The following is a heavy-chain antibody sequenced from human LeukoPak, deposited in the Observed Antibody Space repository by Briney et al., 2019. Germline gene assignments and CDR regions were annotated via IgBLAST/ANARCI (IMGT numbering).Heavy chain of an antibody. CDR2: IYYSGST. V-gene: IGHV4-59*01. CDR1: GGSISSYY. J-gene: IGHJ4*02. CDR3: ARGGDGYRFDY. Sequence: NPSETLSLTCTVSGGSISSYYWSWIRQPPGKGLEWIGYIYYSGSTNYNPSLKSRVTISVDTSKNQFSLKLSSVTAGDTAVYYCARGGDGYRFDYWGQGTLVTVSS. D-gene: IGHD5-24*01.